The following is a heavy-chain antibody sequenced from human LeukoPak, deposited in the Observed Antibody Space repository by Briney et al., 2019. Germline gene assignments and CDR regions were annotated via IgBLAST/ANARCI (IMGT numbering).Heavy chain of an antibody. D-gene: IGHD5-18*01. CDR1: GFTFSSYG. J-gene: IGHJ4*02. CDR3: AKLPTAMVTFDY. Sequence: GGSLRLSCAASGFTFSSYGMHWVRQAPGKGLEWVAFIRYDGSNKYYADSVKGRFTISRDSSKNTLYLQMNSLRAEDTAVYYCAKLPTAMVTFDYWGQGTLVTVSS. CDR2: IRYDGSNK. V-gene: IGHV3-30*02.